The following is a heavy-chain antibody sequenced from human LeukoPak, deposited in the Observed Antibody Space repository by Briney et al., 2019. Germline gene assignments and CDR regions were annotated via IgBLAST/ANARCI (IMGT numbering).Heavy chain of an antibody. V-gene: IGHV1-2*06. CDR2: INPNSGGT. Sequence: GASVKVSCKASGYTFTGYYMHWVRQAPGQGLEGMGRINPNSGGTNYAQKFQGRVTMTRDTSISTAYMELSRLRSDDTAVYYCAGPHGDYVWVAFDIWGQGTMVTVSS. CDR1: GYTFTGYY. J-gene: IGHJ3*02. CDR3: AGPHGDYVWVAFDI. D-gene: IGHD4-17*01.